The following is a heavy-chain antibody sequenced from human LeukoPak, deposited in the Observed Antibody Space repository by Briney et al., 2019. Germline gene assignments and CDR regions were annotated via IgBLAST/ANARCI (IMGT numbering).Heavy chain of an antibody. CDR2: IYYSGST. D-gene: IGHD3-10*01. Sequence: SETLSLTCTVSGYSISSDYYWAWIRQPPGKGLEWIGYIYYSGSTNYNPSLKSRVTISVDTSKNQFSLKLSSVTAADTAVYYCARSLLWFGEFRPWGQGTLVTVSS. J-gene: IGHJ5*02. CDR1: GYSISSDYY. V-gene: IGHV4-38-2*02. CDR3: ARSLLWFGEFRP.